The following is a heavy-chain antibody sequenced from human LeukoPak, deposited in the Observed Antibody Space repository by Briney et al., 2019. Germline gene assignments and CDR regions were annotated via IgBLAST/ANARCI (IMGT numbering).Heavy chain of an antibody. CDR1: GGSISSSSYY. J-gene: IGHJ4*02. D-gene: IGHD4-17*01. CDR2: IYYSGST. CDR3: AGYGDYFEGLWWHYFDY. Sequence: SETLSLTCTVSGGSISSSSYYWGWIRQPPGKGLEWIGSIYYSGSTYYNPSLKSRVTISVDTSKNQFSLKLSSVTAADTAVYYCAGYGDYFEGLWWHYFDYWGQGTLVTVSS. V-gene: IGHV4-39*01.